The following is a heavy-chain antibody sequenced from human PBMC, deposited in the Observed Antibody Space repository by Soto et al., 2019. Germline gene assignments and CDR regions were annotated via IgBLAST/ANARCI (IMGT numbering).Heavy chain of an antibody. V-gene: IGHV4-4*02. D-gene: IGHD4-17*01. CDR3: ARVSMTTVTTFDY. CDR1: SGSISSNNW. CDR2: IYHSGTT. Sequence: QVQLQESGPGLVKPSGTLSLTCAVSSGSISSNNWWSWVRQPPGKGLEWIGEIYHSGTTNYNPSLKSRVTISVDQSKNQFSLNLSSVTAADTAVYYCARVSMTTVTTFDYWGQGTLVTVSS. J-gene: IGHJ4*02.